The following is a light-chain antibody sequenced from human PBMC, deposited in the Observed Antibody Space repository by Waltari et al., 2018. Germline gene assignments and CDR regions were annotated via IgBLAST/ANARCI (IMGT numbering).Light chain of an antibody. CDR3: QHYYNIPYT. CDR2: WAS. V-gene: IGKV4-1*01. Sequence: DIVMTQSSDSLAVSLGERPTINCKSSQILFFSSNNQSYLAWYQQKPGQPPKVLIYWASTRQSGVPDRFSGSGSETDFTLTISSLHAEDVAVYYCQHYYNIPYTFGQGTKLEI. CDR1: QILFFSSNNQSY. J-gene: IGKJ2*01.